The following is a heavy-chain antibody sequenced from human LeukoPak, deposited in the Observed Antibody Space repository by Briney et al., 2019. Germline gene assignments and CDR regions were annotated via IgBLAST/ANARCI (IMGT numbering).Heavy chain of an antibody. J-gene: IGHJ4*02. CDR1: GFTFSSYG. CDR2: ISYDGSNK. Sequence: PGGSLRLSCAASGFTFSSYGMHWVRQAPGKGLEWVAVISYDGSNKYYADSVKGRFTISRDNSKNTLYLQMNSLRAEDTAVYYCAKEMTTVTTFSLDYWGQGTLVTVSS. V-gene: IGHV3-30*18. D-gene: IGHD4-17*01. CDR3: AKEMTTVTTFSLDY.